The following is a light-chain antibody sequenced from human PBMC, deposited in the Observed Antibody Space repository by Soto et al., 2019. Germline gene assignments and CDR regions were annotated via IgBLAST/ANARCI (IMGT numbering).Light chain of an antibody. V-gene: IGKV3-20*01. CDR3: HQYPLSPPRLI. CDR1: QSVNSAY. Sequence: EIVLTQSPGTLSLSPGERATLSCRASQSVNSAYLAWYQQKPGQAPRLLIYGASNRAAGIPDRFSGSGSGKAFILPFIRLELNVFALYYGHQYPLSPPRLIFGGGTRLDIK. CDR2: GAS. J-gene: IGKJ4*01.